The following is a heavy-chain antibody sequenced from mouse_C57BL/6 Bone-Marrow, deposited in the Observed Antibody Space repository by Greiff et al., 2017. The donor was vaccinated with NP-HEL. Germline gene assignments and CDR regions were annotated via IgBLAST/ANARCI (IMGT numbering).Heavy chain of an antibody. CDR2: IHPNSGST. CDR1: GYTFTSYW. Sequence: QVQLQQPGAELVKPGASVKLSCKASGYTFTSYWMHWVKQRPGQGLEWIGMIHPNSGSTNYNEKFKSKATLTVDKSSSTAYMQLSSLTSEDSAVYYCAREGHNWLLDYWGQGTTLTVSS. V-gene: IGHV1-64*01. CDR3: AREGHNWLLDY. D-gene: IGHD6-1*01. J-gene: IGHJ2*01.